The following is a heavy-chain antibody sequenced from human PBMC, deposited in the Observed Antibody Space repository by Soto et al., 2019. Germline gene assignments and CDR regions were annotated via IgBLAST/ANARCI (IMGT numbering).Heavy chain of an antibody. Sequence: GASVKVSCKASGGTFSSYAISWVRQAPGQGLEWMGGIIPIFGTANYAQKFQGRVTITADESTSTAYMELSSLRSEDTAMYYCGLGRGYDSDFDYWGQGTLGRVFS. CDR3: GLGRGYDSDFDY. CDR2: IIPIFGTA. J-gene: IGHJ4*02. CDR1: GGTFSSYA. D-gene: IGHD5-12*01. V-gene: IGHV1-69*13.